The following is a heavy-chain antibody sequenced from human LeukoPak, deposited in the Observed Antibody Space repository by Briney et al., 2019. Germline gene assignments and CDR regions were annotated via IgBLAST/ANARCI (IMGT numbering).Heavy chain of an antibody. CDR2: ISSTRPTI. CDR1: GFTFSSYA. Sequence: GGSLRLSCAASGFTFSSYAMHWVRQAPGKGLEWISYISSTRPTIYYADSVKGRFTISRDDAKSSLYLQMNSLRVEDTAVYYCAKEVTYGGAAFDVWGQGTTVTVSS. CDR3: AKEVTYGGAAFDV. D-gene: IGHD3-10*01. J-gene: IGHJ3*01. V-gene: IGHV3-48*01.